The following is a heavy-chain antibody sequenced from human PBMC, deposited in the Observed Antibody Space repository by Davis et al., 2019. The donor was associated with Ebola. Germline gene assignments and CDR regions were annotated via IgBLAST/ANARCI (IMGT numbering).Heavy chain of an antibody. CDR3: AKGGSGWPSDYSYGMGV. D-gene: IGHD6-19*01. CDR2: ITSSGGST. CDR1: GFSFSTYA. V-gene: IGHV3-23*01. Sequence: GESLKISCEASGFSFSTYAMTWVRQAPGKGLEWVSAITSSGGSTYYADSVKGRFTISRDNSKNTLYLQMNSLTVEDTAVYYCAKGGSGWPSDYSYGMGVWGKGTTVTVSS. J-gene: IGHJ6*04.